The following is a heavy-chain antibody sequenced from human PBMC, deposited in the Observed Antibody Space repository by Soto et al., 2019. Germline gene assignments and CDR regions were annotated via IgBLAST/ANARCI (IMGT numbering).Heavy chain of an antibody. CDR1: GASFSSSSYY. CDR3: ATHPAISATSFYGMDV. D-gene: IGHD3-3*01. CDR2: MYYSGTT. Sequence: PSETLSLTCSVSGASFSSSSYYWGWTRQPPEKGLEWIATMYYSGTTYYNPSLKSRVTVSIDTSKDQFSLKLTSVTAADTAMYYCATHPAISATSFYGMDVWGHGTTVTVSS. J-gene: IGHJ6*02. V-gene: IGHV4-39*01.